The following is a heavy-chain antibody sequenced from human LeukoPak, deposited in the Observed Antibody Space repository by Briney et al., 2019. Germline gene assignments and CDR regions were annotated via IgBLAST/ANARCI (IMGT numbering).Heavy chain of an antibody. CDR2: INPNTGGT. Sequence: GASVKLSCTASGYTFTGYNIHWVRQAPGQGLEWMGWINPNTGGTTSAQKFQGRVTMTRDTSISTAYMELSSLRSDDTAVYYCARALGMAVAGSAGYWGQGTLVTVSS. V-gene: IGHV1-2*02. CDR1: GYTFTGYN. J-gene: IGHJ4*02. CDR3: ARALGMAVAGSAGY. D-gene: IGHD6-19*01.